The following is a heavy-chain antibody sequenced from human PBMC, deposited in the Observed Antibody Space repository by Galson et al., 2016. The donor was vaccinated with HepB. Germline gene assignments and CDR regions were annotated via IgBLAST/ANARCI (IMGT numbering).Heavy chain of an antibody. J-gene: IGHJ4*02. D-gene: IGHD1-26*01. CDR1: GYSFTSYW. Sequence: SGAEVKKPGESLEISCKGSGYSFTSYWIAWVRQMPGKGLEWMGIIYPGDSDTRYSPSFQGQATISVDKSISTAYLQWSSLKASDTAMYFCARRRDTASSARYFDYWAQGTLVTVSS. CDR2: IYPGDSDT. CDR3: ARRRDTASSARYFDY. V-gene: IGHV5-51*01.